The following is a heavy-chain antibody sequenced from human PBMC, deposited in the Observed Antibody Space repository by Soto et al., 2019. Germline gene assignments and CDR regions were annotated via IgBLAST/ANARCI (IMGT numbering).Heavy chain of an antibody. J-gene: IGHJ4*02. CDR3: ARVPEYSNANWDYYFDS. CDR2: INWNGGRA. V-gene: IGHV3-20*04. Sequence: GGSLRLSCAASGFTFDDYGLSWVRHAPGKGLEWVSGINWNGGRAYYADSVRGRFTISRDNAKNSLYLQMNSLRVEDTAFYYCARVPEYSNANWDYYFDSWGQGTLVTVSS. D-gene: IGHD6-6*01. CDR1: GFTFDDYG.